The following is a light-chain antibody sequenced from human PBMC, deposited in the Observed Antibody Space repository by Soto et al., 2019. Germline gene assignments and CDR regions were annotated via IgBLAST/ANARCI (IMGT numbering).Light chain of an antibody. J-gene: IGKJ5*01. CDR3: QQYKDYPIT. Sequence: DIQMTQSPSSLSASVGDRVTITCQASQNINNYLNLYQQKPGRAPKLLIYDASNLEAGVPSRFRGXGSGTEFTLTISRLQTDGFASYYCQQYKDYPITFGQGTRLEIK. CDR2: DAS. V-gene: IGKV1-33*01. CDR1: QNINNY.